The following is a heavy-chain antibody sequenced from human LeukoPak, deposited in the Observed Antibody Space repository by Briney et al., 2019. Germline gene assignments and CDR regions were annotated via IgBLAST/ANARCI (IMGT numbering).Heavy chain of an antibody. CDR3: ARDRWEMAAEI. CDR1: DFSFITYA. V-gene: IGHV3-23*01. J-gene: IGHJ4*02. CDR2: ITGRGDAT. Sequence: GGSLRLSCAGSDFSFITYAMSWVRQAPGKGLEWVSTITGRGDATYYADSVKGRFTISRDNAKNSLYLQMNSLRAEDTAVYYCARDRWEMAAEIWGQETLVTVSS. D-gene: IGHD5-24*01.